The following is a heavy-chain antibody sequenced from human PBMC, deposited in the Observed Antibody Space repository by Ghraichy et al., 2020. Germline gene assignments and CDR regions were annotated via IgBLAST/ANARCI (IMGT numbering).Heavy chain of an antibody. CDR3: ARQERASSSSFITMVRGVIRGRNWFDP. V-gene: IGHV4-39*01. J-gene: IGHJ5*02. Sequence: SETLSLTCTVSGDSISSNTYYWGWIRQPPVKGLEWIGSIYYSGSTYYNPSLKSRVTIYVDTSKNQFSLKLSSVTAADTAVYYCARQERASSSSFITMVRGVIRGRNWFDPWGQGTLVTVSS. CDR2: IYYSGST. CDR1: GDSISSNTYY. D-gene: IGHD3-10*01.